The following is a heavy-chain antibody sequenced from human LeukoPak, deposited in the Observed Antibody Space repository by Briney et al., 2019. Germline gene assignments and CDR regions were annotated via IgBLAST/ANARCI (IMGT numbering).Heavy chain of an antibody. Sequence: GGSLSLSCAASGFTFSSYSMNWVRQAPGKGLEWVSYISSSSSTIYYADSVKGRFTISRDNAKNSLYLQMNSLRAEDTAVYYCARRDTGYSSSWYRGDYYFDYWGQGTLVTVSS. V-gene: IGHV3-48*04. CDR2: ISSSSSTI. CDR3: ARRDTGYSSSWYRGDYYFDY. J-gene: IGHJ4*02. CDR1: GFTFSSYS. D-gene: IGHD6-13*01.